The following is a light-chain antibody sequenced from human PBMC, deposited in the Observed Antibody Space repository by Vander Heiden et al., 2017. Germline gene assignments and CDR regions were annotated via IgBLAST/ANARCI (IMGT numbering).Light chain of an antibody. V-gene: IGLV3-1*01. CDR2: QDT. CDR3: QAWDSSTVV. J-gene: IGLJ3*02. CDR1: KLGDKY. Sequence: SYDLTQPPPVSVSTGQTASITCSGDKLGDKYACWYQQKPGQSPVLVVYQDTKRPSGIPERFSGSNAGNTATLTISGTQAMDEADYYCQAWDSSTVVFGGGTKLTVL.